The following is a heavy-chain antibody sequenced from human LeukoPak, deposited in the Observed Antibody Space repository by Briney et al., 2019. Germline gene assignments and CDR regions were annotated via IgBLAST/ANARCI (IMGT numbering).Heavy chain of an antibody. CDR1: GFTFSDYY. CDR3: ARDALGGGDAFDI. Sequence: GGSLRLSCAASGFTFSDYYMSWIRQAPGKGLEWVSYISSSGSTIYYADSVKGRFTISRDNAKNSLFLQMNSLRAEDTAVYFCARDALGGGDAFDIWGQGTMVTVSS. D-gene: IGHD4-23*01. V-gene: IGHV3-11*04. J-gene: IGHJ3*02. CDR2: ISSSGSTI.